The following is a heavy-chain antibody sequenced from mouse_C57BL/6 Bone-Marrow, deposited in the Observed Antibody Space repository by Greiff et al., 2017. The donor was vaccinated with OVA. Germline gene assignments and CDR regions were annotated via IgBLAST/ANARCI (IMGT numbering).Heavy chain of an antibody. V-gene: IGHV1-75*01. CDR2: IFPGSGST. J-gene: IGHJ1*03. CDR3: ASRSYGSSSYWYFDV. D-gene: IGHD1-1*01. CDR1: GYTFTDYY. Sequence: QVQLKQSGPELVKPGASVKISYKASGYTFTDYYINWVKQRPGQGLEWIGWIFPGSGSTYYNEKFKGKATLTVDKSSSTAYMLLSSLTSEDSAVYFCASRSYGSSSYWYFDVWGTGTTVTVSS.